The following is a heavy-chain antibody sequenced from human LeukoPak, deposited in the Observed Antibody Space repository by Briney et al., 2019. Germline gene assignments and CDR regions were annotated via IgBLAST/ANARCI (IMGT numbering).Heavy chain of an antibody. CDR2: ISSSSSYI. J-gene: IGHJ6*02. CDR3: ARDLDYDYVWGGYKVWEELTAVYYYGMDV. V-gene: IGHV3-21*01. D-gene: IGHD3-16*01. CDR1: GFTFSSYS. Sequence: GGSLRLSCAASGFTFSSYSMNWVRQAPGKGLEWVSSISSSSSYIYYADSVKGRFTISRDNAKNSLYLQMNSLRAEDTAVYYCARDLDYDYVWGGYKVWEELTAVYYYGMDVWGQGTTVTVSS.